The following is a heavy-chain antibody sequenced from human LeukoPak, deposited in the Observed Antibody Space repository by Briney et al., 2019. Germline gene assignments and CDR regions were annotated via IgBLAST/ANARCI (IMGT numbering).Heavy chain of an antibody. CDR1: GGTFSSYA. V-gene: IGHV1-18*01. Sequence: ASVKVSCKASGGTFSSYAISWVRQAPGQGLEWMGWTSPYNGNTRYAQKVQGRVTMTTDTSTSTAYMELRSLRSDDTAVYYCTRGGSSGPEGWFDPWAQGTLVTVSS. J-gene: IGHJ5*02. CDR2: TSPYNGNT. D-gene: IGHD6-19*01. CDR3: TRGGSSGPEGWFDP.